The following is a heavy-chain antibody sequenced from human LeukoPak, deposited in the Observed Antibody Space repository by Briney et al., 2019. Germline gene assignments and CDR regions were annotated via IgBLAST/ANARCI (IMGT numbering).Heavy chain of an antibody. Sequence: PGGSLRLSCAASGFTFSSYSMNWVRQAPGKGLEWVSSISSSSSYIYYADSVKGRFTISRDNAKNSLYLQMNSLRAEDTAVYYCAKARPSGDDQDYWGQGTLVTVSS. D-gene: IGHD3-10*01. CDR1: GFTFSSYS. J-gene: IGHJ4*02. CDR3: AKARPSGDDQDY. V-gene: IGHV3-21*04. CDR2: ISSSSSYI.